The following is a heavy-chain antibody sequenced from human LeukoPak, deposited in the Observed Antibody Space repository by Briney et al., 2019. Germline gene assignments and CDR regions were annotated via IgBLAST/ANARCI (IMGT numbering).Heavy chain of an antibody. V-gene: IGHV3-23*01. Sequence: GGSLRLSCAASGFAFSSYLMSWVRQAPGKGLEWVSTISGSGNTYCADSVKGRFTISRDNCRNTLYLQMNSLRAEDTAVYYCAKDRGYCSGGSCYTYDAFDFWGQGTMVTVSS. J-gene: IGHJ3*01. D-gene: IGHD2-15*01. CDR1: GFAFSSYL. CDR3: AKDRGYCSGGSCYTYDAFDF. CDR2: ISGSGNT.